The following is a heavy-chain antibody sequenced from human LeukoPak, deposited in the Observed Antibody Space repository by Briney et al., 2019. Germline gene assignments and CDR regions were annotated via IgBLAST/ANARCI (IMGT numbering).Heavy chain of an antibody. CDR1: GDSVSSNSPA. V-gene: IGHV6-1*01. D-gene: IGHD2-8*01. CDR2: AYYRSKWYN. CDR3: AREMGSLHI. J-gene: IGHJ3*02. Sequence: SQTLSLTCAISGDSVSSNSPAWNWIRQSPSRGLEWLGRAYYRSKWYNDYAVSVKSRMTINPDISKNQFSLQLNSVTPEDTAVYYCAREMGSLHIWGQGTMVTVS.